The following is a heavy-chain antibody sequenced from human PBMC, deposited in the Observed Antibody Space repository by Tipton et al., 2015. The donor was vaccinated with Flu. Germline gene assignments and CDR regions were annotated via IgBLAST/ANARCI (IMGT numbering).Heavy chain of an antibody. D-gene: IGHD4-17*01. CDR3: ARGDYGDYDHEADAFDI. CDR2: IHRSGST. V-gene: IGHV4-38-2*01. Sequence: TLSLTCAVSGDSIRNDYFWGWIRQPPGKGLEWIATIHRSGSTKYNPSLKSRVTISVDRSKNQFSLRLSSVTAADAAMYYCARGDYGDYDHEADAFDIWGQGTLVTVSA. CDR1: GDSIRNDYF. J-gene: IGHJ3*02.